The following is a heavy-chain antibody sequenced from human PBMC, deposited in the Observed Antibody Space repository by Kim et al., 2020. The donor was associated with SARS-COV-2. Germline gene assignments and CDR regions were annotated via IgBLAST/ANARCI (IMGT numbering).Heavy chain of an antibody. J-gene: IGHJ3*02. CDR2: ISYDGDKE. Sequence: GGSLRLSCAATGFIFSSFEMHWVRQAPGKGLEWVAVISYDGDKEYYADSVKGRLSISRDNSKNTLYLQMNSLRPEDTALYYCAKDQSGWFGESSRDAFDIWGQGTMVTVSS. CDR3: AKDQSGWFGESSRDAFDI. V-gene: IGHV3-30*18. D-gene: IGHD3-10*01. CDR1: GFIFSSFE.